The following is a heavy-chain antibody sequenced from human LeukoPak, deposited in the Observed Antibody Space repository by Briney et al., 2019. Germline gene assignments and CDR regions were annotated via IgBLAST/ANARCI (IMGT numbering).Heavy chain of an antibody. Sequence: PSETLSLTCAVYGGSFSGYYWSWVRQAPGKGLEWVSYISPSGSPIYYADSVKGRFTISRDNAKNSLSLQMNSLRAEDTAVYYCARDLRGYQDYWGQGTLVTVSS. D-gene: IGHD2-2*01. V-gene: IGHV3-11*04. J-gene: IGHJ4*02. CDR1: GGSFSGYY. CDR3: ARDLRGYQDY. CDR2: ISPSGSPI.